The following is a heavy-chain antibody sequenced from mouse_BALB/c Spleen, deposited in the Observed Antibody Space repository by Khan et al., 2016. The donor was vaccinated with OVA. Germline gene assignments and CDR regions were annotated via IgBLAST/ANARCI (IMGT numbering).Heavy chain of an antibody. V-gene: IGHV1-7*01. Sequence: VKLQESGAELAKPGASVKMSCTASGYTFTSYWMHWIKQRPGQGLEWIGYINPTSGYTDYNQKYKDKATLTADKSSSTAYMQLSSLTSDGSAVYYCARGSIDYWGQGTALTVSS. CDR1: GYTFTSYW. D-gene: IGHD1-1*01. CDR3: ARGSIDY. J-gene: IGHJ2*01. CDR2: INPTSGYT.